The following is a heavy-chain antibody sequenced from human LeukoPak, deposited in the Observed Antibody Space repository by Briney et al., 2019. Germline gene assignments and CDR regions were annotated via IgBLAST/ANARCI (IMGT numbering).Heavy chain of an antibody. CDR3: ARDCSGGSCPLHY. CDR2: IYHSGST. J-gene: IGHJ4*02. V-gene: IGHV4-4*02. Sequence: SGTLSLACAVSGGSISSSNWWSWVRQPPGKRLEWIGEIYHSGSTNYNPSLKSRVTISVDKSKNQFSLKLSSVTAADTAVYYRARDCSGGSCPLHYWGQGTLVTVSS. CDR1: GGSISSSNW. D-gene: IGHD2-15*01.